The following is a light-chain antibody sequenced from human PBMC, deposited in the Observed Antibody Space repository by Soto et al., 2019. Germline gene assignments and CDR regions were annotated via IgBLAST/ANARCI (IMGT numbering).Light chain of an antibody. CDR2: GAS. CDR1: ESVGSN. Sequence: EVGMTQSPATLSVFPGERVTLSCRASESVGSNLAWYQQKPGQAPRLLIYGASTRATGVPARFSGSGSGTEFTLTISRLEPEDFAVYYCQQYGSSPPYTFGQGTKLEIK. V-gene: IGKV3-15*01. J-gene: IGKJ2*01. CDR3: QQYGSSPPYT.